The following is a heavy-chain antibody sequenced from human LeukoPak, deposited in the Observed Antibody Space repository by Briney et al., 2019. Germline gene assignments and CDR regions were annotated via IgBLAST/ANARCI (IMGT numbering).Heavy chain of an antibody. J-gene: IGHJ5*02. Sequence: ASVKVSCKASVYTFTNYDINWVRQATGQGPEWMGWMNPNSGNTGYAQKFQGRVTMTRNTSISTAYMELSSLRSEDTALYYCARDIAGATKGGWFDTWGQGTPVTVSS. CDR2: MNPNSGNT. CDR3: ARDIAGATKGGWFDT. V-gene: IGHV1-8*01. D-gene: IGHD1-26*01. CDR1: VYTFTNYD.